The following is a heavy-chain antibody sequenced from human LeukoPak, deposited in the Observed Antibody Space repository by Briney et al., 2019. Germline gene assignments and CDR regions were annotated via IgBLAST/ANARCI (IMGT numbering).Heavy chain of an antibody. V-gene: IGHV3-21*01. CDR1: GFTFSTYS. J-gene: IGHJ6*03. D-gene: IGHD4-17*01. Sequence: GGSLRLSCAASGFTFSTYSMNWVRQAPGKGLEWVSSISGSSSYIYYAGSVKGRFTISRDNAKNTLYLQMNSLRAEDTAVYYCARDGDYGDYWDYYYMDVWGKGTTVTISS. CDR2: ISGSSSYI. CDR3: ARDGDYGDYWDYYYMDV.